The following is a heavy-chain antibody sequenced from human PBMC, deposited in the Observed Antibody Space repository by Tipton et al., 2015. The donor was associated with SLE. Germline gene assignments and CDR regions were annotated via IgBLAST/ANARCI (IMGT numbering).Heavy chain of an antibody. J-gene: IGHJ2*01. V-gene: IGHV4-61*02. D-gene: IGHD6-13*01. CDR1: GGSISSGSYY. CDR2: IYTSGST. CDR3: ARDISGYSSSWYFDL. Sequence: TLSLTCTVSGGSISSGSYYWSWIRQPAGKGLEWIGRIYTSGSTNYNPSLKGRVTISVDTSKNQFSLKLSSVTAADTAVYYCARDISGYSSSWYFDLWGRGTLVTVSS.